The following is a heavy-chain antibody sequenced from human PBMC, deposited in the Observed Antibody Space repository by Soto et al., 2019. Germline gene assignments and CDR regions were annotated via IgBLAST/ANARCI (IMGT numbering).Heavy chain of an antibody. CDR1: GFSITDYA. J-gene: IGHJ4*02. CDR2: ISDSGTKT. V-gene: IGHV3-23*01. Sequence: GGSLRLSCSASGFSITDYAMSRVRQAPGKGLEWVSSISDSGTKTFYGDSVKGRFAISRDTSKNTVYMQMNNLRAEDTALYYCAKDGIRKDDYWGQGTVVTVSS. CDR3: AKDGIRKDDY.